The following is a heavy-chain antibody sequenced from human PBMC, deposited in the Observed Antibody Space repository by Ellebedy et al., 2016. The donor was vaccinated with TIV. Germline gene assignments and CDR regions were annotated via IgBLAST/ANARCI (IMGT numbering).Heavy chain of an antibody. J-gene: IGHJ6*02. CDR3: ARLLITMVYGMDV. V-gene: IGHV4-34*01. CDR2: INHSGST. CDR1: GGSFSGYS. Sequence: MPSETLSLTCAVYGGSFSGYSWSWIRQPPGKGLEWIGEINHSGSTNYNPSLKSRVIISVDTSKNQFSLKLITVTAADTAEYYCARLLITMVYGMDVWGQGTTVTVSS. D-gene: IGHD3-10*01.